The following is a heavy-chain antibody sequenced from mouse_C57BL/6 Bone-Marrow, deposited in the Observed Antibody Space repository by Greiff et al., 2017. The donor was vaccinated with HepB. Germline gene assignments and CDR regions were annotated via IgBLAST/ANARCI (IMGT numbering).Heavy chain of an antibody. CDR3: ARGGYYGNPMDY. CDR2: INPSTGGT. CDR1: GYSFTGYY. D-gene: IGHD2-1*01. J-gene: IGHJ4*01. V-gene: IGHV1-42*01. Sequence: EVQRVESGPELVKPGASVKISCKASGYSFTGYYMNWVKQSPEKSLEWIGEINPSTGGTTYNQKFKAKATLTVDKSSSTAYMQLKSLTSEDSAVYYCARGGYYGNPMDYWGQGTSVTVSS.